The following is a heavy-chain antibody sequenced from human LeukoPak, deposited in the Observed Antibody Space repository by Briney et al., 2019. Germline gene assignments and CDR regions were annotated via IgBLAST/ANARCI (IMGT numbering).Heavy chain of an antibody. CDR3: AKEGKTRNWNYYQAKPVY. V-gene: IGHV3-48*03. Sequence: GGSLRLSCEDSGFTFRSYEMNWVRQAPGKGLEWIAYLSSSGSAFSYADSVKGRFTIARDNAKNSVYLEMNSLRAEDTAVYYCAKEGKTRNWNYYQAKPVYWGQGTLVTVSS. D-gene: IGHD1-7*01. CDR2: LSSSGSAF. J-gene: IGHJ4*02. CDR1: GFTFRSYE.